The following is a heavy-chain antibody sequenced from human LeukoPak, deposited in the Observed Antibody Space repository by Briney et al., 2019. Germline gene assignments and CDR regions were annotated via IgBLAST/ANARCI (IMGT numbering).Heavy chain of an antibody. D-gene: IGHD3-22*01. V-gene: IGHV4-39*01. Sequence: SETLSLTCTVSGGSISSSSYYWGWIRQPPGKGLEWIGSIYYSGSTYYNPSLKSRVTISVDTSKNQFSLKLSSVTAADTAVYYCARSPYYYDSSGSNYWGQGTLVTVSS. CDR1: GGSISSSSYY. J-gene: IGHJ4*02. CDR2: IYYSGST. CDR3: ARSPYYYDSSGSNY.